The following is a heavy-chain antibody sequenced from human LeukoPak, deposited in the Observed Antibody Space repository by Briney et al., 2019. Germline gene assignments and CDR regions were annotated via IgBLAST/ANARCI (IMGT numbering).Heavy chain of an antibody. J-gene: IGHJ4*02. V-gene: IGHV4-34*01. D-gene: IGHD5-24*01. CDR2: INHSGST. CDR3: ARGDGYNIHYFDY. Sequence: SETLSLTCAVYGGSFSGYYWSWIRQPPGKGLEWIGEINHSGSTNYNPSLKSRVTIPVDTSKNQFSLKLSSVTAADTAVYYCARGDGYNIHYFDYWGQGTLVTVSS. CDR1: GGSFSGYY.